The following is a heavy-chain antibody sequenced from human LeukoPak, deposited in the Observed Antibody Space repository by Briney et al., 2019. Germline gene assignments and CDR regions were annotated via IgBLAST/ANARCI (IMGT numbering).Heavy chain of an antibody. CDR3: ARSQTGSGSYFYYFDY. Sequence: ASVKVSCKASGYTFTSYGISWVRQAPGQGLEWMGWISAYNGNTNYAQKLQGRVTMTTDTSTSTAYMELRSLRSDDTAVYYCARSQTGSGSYFYYFDYWGQGTLVTASS. J-gene: IGHJ4*02. D-gene: IGHD3-10*01. CDR2: ISAYNGNT. V-gene: IGHV1-18*01. CDR1: GYTFTSYG.